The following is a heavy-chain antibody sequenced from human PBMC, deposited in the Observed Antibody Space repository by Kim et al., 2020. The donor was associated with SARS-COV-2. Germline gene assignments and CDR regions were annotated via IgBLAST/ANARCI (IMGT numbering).Heavy chain of an antibody. CDR2: IYHSGST. CDR3: ARGVRGRDSSGYYYERLDY. Sequence: SETLSLTCAVSGGSISSGGYSWSWIRQPPGKGLEWIGYIYHSGSTYYNPSLKSRVTISVDRSKNQFSLKLSSVTAADTAVYYCARGVRGRDSSGYYYERLDYWGQGTLVTVSS. J-gene: IGHJ4*02. CDR1: GGSISSGGYS. D-gene: IGHD3-22*01. V-gene: IGHV4-30-2*01.